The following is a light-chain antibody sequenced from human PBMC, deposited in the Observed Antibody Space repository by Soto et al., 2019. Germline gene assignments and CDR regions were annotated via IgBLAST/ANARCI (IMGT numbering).Light chain of an antibody. CDR3: QQTYSIPLT. V-gene: IGKV1-39*01. CDR2: AAY. Sequence: DLQMTQSPSSLSASVGDRVTITCRTSQTINNYLNWYQQKPGRAPKLLIYAAYNLQSGVPSRFSGSGSGTDFTLAISALQPDDFATYFCQQTYSIPLTFGGGTKVEIK. CDR1: QTINNY. J-gene: IGKJ4*01.